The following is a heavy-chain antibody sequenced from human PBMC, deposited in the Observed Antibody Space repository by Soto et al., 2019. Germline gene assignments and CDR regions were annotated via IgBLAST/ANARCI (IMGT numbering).Heavy chain of an antibody. J-gene: IGHJ4*02. CDR3: VRYYVAETY. CDR1: GDTCTTYD. D-gene: IGHD3-16*01. V-gene: IGHV1-8*02. Sequence: VASVKVSCKASGDTCTTYDIHWVRQATGQGLEWMGWMNPNSGNTGYAQKFQDRITLTRDTSITTAYMELSSLTSDDTAKYFCVRYYVAETYWGQGTRVTVSS. CDR2: MNPNSGNT.